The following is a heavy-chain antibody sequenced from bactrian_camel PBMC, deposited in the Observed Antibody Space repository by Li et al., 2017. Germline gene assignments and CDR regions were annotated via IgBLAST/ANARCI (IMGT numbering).Heavy chain of an antibody. D-gene: IGHD6*01. CDR2: LWIGGATT. V-gene: IGHV3S40*01. CDR1: RYTYKRNC. CDR3: AADQLYGTCRDVLDFPA. J-gene: IGHJ4*01. Sequence: VQLVESGGDSVQAGGSLRLSCAAGRYTYKRNCMGWLRQRPGKDREGLAVLWIGGATTSYADSVKGRFIITRDKAKDLVYLQMNGLQPEDTGMYYCAADQLYGTCRDVLDFPARGQGTQVTVS.